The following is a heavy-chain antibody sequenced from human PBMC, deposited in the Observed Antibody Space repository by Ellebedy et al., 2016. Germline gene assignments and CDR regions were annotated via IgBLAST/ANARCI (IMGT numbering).Heavy chain of an antibody. CDR3: TTLSTSWWGGY. V-gene: IGHV3-15*01. D-gene: IGHD6-13*01. Sequence: GGSLRLSCAASGLTFSDAWVSWVRQAPGKGLEWVGRVKSKTAGGTADYAAPVKGRFTISRDDSKDTVFLQMNTLNTEDTAVYYCTTLSTSWWGGYWGQGTLVTVSS. CDR2: VKSKTAGGTA. J-gene: IGHJ4*02. CDR1: GLTFSDAW.